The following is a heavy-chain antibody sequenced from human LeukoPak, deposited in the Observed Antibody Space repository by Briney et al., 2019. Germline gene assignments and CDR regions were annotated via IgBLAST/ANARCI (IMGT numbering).Heavy chain of an antibody. CDR3: AKVPRVGMDV. J-gene: IGHJ6*02. CDR1: GLTFSTYA. D-gene: IGHD3-3*01. V-gene: IGHV3-23*01. CDR2: IGGGGTT. Sequence: GGSLRLSCAASGLTFSTYAMRWIRQAPGKGLEWVSSIGGGGTTSYADSVKGRFTISRDLSKITVYLQMNSLRAEDTAVYYCAKVPRVGMDVWGQGTTVTVSS.